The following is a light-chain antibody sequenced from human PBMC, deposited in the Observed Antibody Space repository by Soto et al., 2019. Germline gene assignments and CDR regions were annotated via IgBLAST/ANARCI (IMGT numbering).Light chain of an antibody. CDR2: DAS. CDR3: QQRWT. J-gene: IGKJ1*01. V-gene: IGKV3D-11*01. CDR1: QGVSSY. Sequence: EIVLTQSPATLSLSPGERATLSCRASQGVSSYLAWYQQKPGQAPRLLIYDASNRATGIPARFSGSGPGTDFTLTISSLEPEDFAVYYCQQRWTFGQGTKVDIK.